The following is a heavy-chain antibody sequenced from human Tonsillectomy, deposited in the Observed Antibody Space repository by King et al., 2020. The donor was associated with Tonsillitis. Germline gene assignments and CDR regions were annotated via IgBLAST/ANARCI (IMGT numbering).Heavy chain of an antibody. J-gene: IGHJ3*02. V-gene: IGHV3-53*04. D-gene: IGHD1-1*01. Sequence: VQLVESGGGLVRPGGSLRLSCAASGFIVSDNYMSWVRQAPGKGLEWVSVIYSGSGSTNYADFVKGRFTISRHNSKNTVYLQMDRLTSEDTAIYYCARGPEAGPGNDFENWGQGTMVTVSS. CDR2: IYSGSGST. CDR1: GFIVSDNY. CDR3: ARGPEAGPGNDFEN.